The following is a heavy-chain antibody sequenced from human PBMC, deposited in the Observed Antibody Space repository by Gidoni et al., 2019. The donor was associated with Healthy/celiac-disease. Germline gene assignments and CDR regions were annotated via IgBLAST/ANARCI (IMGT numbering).Heavy chain of an antibody. J-gene: IGHJ4*02. CDR1: GFSLSTSGMC. CDR2: IDWDDDK. D-gene: IGHD3-10*01. Sequence: QVTLRESGPALVKPTQTLTLTCTFSGFSLSTSGMCVSWIRQPPGKALEWLALIDWDDDKYYSTSLKTRLTISKDTSKNQVVLTMTNMDPVDTATYYCARIHLETGSYYSDYWGQGTLVTVSS. CDR3: ARIHLETGSYYSDY. V-gene: IGHV2-70*01.